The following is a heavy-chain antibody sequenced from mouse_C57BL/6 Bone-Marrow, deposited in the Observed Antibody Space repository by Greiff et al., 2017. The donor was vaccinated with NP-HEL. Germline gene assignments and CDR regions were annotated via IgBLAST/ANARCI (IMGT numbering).Heavy chain of an antibody. V-gene: IGHV5-6*01. CDR1: GFTFSSYG. J-gene: IGHJ4*01. CDR2: ISSGGSYT. Sequence: EVKVVESGGDLVKPGGSLKLSCAASGFTFSSYGMSWVRQTPDKRLEWVATISSGGSYTYYPDSVKGRFTISRDNAKNTLYLQMSSLKSEDTAMYYCARWVSRAMDYWGQGTSVTVSS. CDR3: ARWVSRAMDY.